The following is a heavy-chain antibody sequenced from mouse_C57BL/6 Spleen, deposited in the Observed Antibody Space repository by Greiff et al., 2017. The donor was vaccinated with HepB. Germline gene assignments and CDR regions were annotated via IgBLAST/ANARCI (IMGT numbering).Heavy chain of an antibody. D-gene: IGHD2-4*01. CDR2: IDPSDSET. V-gene: IGHV1-52*01. CDR1: GYTFTSYW. CDR3: ASYDYDGPWFAY. Sequence: QVQLQQPGAELVRPGSSVKLSCKASGYTFTSYWMHWVKQRPIQGLEWIGNIDPSDSETHYNQKFKDKATLTVDKSSSTAYMQLSSLTSEDSAVYYCASYDYDGPWFAYWGQGTLVTVSA. J-gene: IGHJ3*01.